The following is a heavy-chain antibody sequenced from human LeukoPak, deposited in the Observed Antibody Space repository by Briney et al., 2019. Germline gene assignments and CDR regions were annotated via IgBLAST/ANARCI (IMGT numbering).Heavy chain of an antibody. CDR3: ARDRCSRGSCYFPYYFDY. V-gene: IGHV3-30*02. CDR1: GFTFIGYG. J-gene: IGHJ4*02. Sequence: GGSLRLSCVASGFTFIGYGMHWVRQAPGKGLEWVAFIRYDGSNEFYAESVKGRFTISRDNSTHTLYLQMNSLRVEDTAVYYCARDRCSRGSCYFPYYFDYWGQGTLVTVSS. D-gene: IGHD2-15*01. CDR2: IRYDGSNE.